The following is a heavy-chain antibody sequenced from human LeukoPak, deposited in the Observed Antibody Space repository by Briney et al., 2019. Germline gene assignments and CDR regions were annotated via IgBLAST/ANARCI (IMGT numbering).Heavy chain of an antibody. D-gene: IGHD1-26*01. CDR2: INPTGGST. CDR3: ARGMPLGGSYYEDYFDY. V-gene: IGHV1-46*01. Sequence: ASVKVSCKASGYTFPSYFMHWVRQAPGQGLEWMGIINPTGGSTTYAQKFQGRVTMTRDTSTSTVYMELSSLRSDDTAVYYCARGMPLGGSYYEDYFDYWGQGTLVTVSS. CDR1: GYTFPSYF. J-gene: IGHJ4*02.